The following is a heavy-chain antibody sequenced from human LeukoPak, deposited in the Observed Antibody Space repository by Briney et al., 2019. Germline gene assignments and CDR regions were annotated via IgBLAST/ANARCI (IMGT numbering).Heavy chain of an antibody. D-gene: IGHD3-10*01. V-gene: IGHV3-23*01. J-gene: IGHJ4*02. CDR3: AKNPKVYYGSGSYYIAD. CDR2: ISGSGGST. CDR1: GFTFSSYA. Sequence: GGSLRLSCAASGFTFSSYAMSWVRQAPGKGLEWVSAISGSGGSTYYADSVKGRFTISRDNSKNTLYLQMNSLRAEDTAVYYCAKNPKVYYGSGSYYIADWGQGTLVTVSS.